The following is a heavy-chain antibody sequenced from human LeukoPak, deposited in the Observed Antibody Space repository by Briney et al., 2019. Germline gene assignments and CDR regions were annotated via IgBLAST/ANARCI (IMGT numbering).Heavy chain of an antibody. J-gene: IGHJ6*02. D-gene: IGHD3-22*01. CDR2: IYYSGST. V-gene: IGHV4-31*03. CDR1: GGSISSGGYY. Sequence: SQTLSLTCTVSGGSISSGGYYWSRIRQHPGKGLEWIGYIYYSGSTYYNPSLKSRVTISVDTSKNQFSLKLSSVTAADTAVYYCARDSSGPDYYYGMDVWGQGTTVTVSS. CDR3: ARDSSGPDYYYGMDV.